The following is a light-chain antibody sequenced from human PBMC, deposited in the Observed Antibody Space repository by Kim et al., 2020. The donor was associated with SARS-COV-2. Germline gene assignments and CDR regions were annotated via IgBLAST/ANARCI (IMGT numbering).Light chain of an antibody. V-gene: IGKV3-20*01. J-gene: IGKJ3*01. CDR1: QSVSSSY. CDR2: GAS. Sequence: PGERATLSCRASQSVSSSYLAWYQQKPGQAPRLLIYGASSRATGIPDRFSGSGSGTDFTLTISRLEPEDFAVYYCQQYGSSPLITFGPGTKVDIK. CDR3: QQYGSSPLIT.